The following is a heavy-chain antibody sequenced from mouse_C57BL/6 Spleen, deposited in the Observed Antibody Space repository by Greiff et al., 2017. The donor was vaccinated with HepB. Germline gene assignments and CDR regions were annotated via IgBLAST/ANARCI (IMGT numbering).Heavy chain of an antibody. CDR2: INPYNGGT. V-gene: IGHV1-19*01. J-gene: IGHJ1*03. D-gene: IGHD2-14*01. CDR3: AGSYYRRYFDV. Sequence: EVKLMESGPVLVKPGASVKMSCKASGYTFTDYYMNWVKQSHGKSLEWIGVINPYNGGTSYNQKFKGKATLTVDKSSSTAYMELNSLTSEDSAVYYCAGSYYRRYFDVWGTGTTVTVSS. CDR1: GYTFTDYY.